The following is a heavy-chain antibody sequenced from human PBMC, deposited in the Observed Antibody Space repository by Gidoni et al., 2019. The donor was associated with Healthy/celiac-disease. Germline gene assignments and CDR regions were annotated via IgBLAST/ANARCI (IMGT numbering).Heavy chain of an antibody. CDR3: AKDRTMVRLNWFDP. Sequence: EVQLLESGGGLVQPGGSLRLSCAASGFPFSSYAMSWVRQAPGKGLGWVSAISGSGGSTYYADSVKGRFTISRDNSKNTLYLQMNSLRAEDTAVYYCAKDRTMVRLNWFDPWGQGTLVTVSS. CDR2: ISGSGGST. CDR1: GFPFSSYA. V-gene: IGHV3-23*01. D-gene: IGHD3-10*01. J-gene: IGHJ5*02.